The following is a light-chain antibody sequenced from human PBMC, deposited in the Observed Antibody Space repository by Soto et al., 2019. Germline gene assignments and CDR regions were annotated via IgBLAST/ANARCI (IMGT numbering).Light chain of an antibody. CDR2: RAS. CDR3: QQYNSYALT. J-gene: IGKJ5*01. V-gene: IGKV1-5*03. CDR1: RTVSNC. Sequence: DVTITQSPSTLSASVGDRVTIPCRASRTVSNCLAWYQHQPGRAPRLLISRASILESGVPPRFSGSGFGTEFTLTIDSLQPDDFGTYYCQQYNSYALTFGQGTRLEIK.